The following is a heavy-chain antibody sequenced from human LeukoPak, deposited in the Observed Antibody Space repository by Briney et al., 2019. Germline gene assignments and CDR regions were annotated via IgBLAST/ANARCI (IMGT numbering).Heavy chain of an antibody. CDR2: IYFSGST. D-gene: IGHD3-10*01. V-gene: IGHV4-59*08. Sequence: PSETLSLTCTVSGGSISSYYWSWIRQPPGKGLEWIGYIYFSGSTNYHPSLKSRVTISVDTSKNQFSLKLSSVTAADTAVYYCARHHRSYYGSGSYYNSPYFDYWGQGTLVTVSS. J-gene: IGHJ4*02. CDR3: ARHHRSYYGSGSYYNSPYFDY. CDR1: GGSISSYY.